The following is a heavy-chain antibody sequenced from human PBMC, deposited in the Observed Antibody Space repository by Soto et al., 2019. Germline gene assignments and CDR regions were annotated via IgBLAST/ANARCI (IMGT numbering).Heavy chain of an antibody. Sequence: SETLSLTCTVSGGSISSYYWSWIRQPPGKRLEWIGYIYYSGSTNYNPSLKSRDTISVDTSKNQFSLNLSSVTDADTAVYYCARGRGISQARTTGTTRYYGMDVWGQGTTVTVSS. V-gene: IGHV4-59*01. D-gene: IGHD1-1*01. CDR1: GGSISSYY. J-gene: IGHJ6*02. CDR3: ARGRGISQARTTGTTRYYGMDV. CDR2: IYYSGST.